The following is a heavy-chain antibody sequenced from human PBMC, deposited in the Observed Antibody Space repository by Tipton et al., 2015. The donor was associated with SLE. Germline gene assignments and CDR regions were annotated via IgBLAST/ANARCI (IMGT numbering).Heavy chain of an antibody. D-gene: IGHD3-3*02. CDR3: ARADSIQVYFQH. Sequence: LRLSCTVSGGSISSYYWSWIRQPAGKGLEWIGRIYTSGSTNYNPSLKSRVTISVDTSKNQFSLKLSSVTAADTAVYYCARADSIQVYFQHWGQGTLVTVSS. CDR1: GGSISSYY. V-gene: IGHV4-4*07. J-gene: IGHJ1*01. CDR2: IYTSGST.